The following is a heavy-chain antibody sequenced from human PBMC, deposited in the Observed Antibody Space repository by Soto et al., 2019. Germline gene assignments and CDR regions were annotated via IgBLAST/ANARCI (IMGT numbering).Heavy chain of an antibody. CDR2: IKQDGSVR. CDR3: ARIGYSSSCFDY. J-gene: IGHJ4*02. V-gene: IGHV3-7*01. Sequence: EVQLVESGGGSVQPGGSLRLSCAASGFTFSNYWMSWVRQAPGKGLEWVANIKQDGSVRYYVDSVKGRFTISRDNAKSSLYLQMNSLRAEDTAGYYCARIGYSSSCFDYWGQGTLVTVSS. CDR1: GFTFSNYW. D-gene: IGHD6-13*01.